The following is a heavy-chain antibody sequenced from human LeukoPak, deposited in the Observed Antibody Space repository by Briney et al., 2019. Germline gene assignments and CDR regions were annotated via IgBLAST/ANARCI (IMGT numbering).Heavy chain of an antibody. V-gene: IGHV3-30-3*01. CDR3: ARASYCSGGSCYSGIFDY. CDR1: GFTFSSYA. D-gene: IGHD2-15*01. J-gene: IGHJ4*02. Sequence: PGGSLRLSCAASGFTFSSYAMHWVRQAPGKGLEWVAVISYDGSNKYYADSVKGRFTISRDNSKNTLYLQMNSLRAEDTAVYYCARASYCSGGSCYSGIFDYWGQGTLVTVSS. CDR2: ISYDGSNK.